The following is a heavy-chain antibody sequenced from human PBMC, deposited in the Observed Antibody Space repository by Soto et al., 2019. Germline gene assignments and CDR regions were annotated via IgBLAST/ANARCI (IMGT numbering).Heavy chain of an antibody. V-gene: IGHV4-59*01. CDR1: GGSISNYY. CDR2: MYYNGNI. Sequence: NPSETLFLTCNVSGGSISNYYWTWVRQSPEKGLEWIGYMYYNGNINYNPSPKSRVTISIDTSKNQFSLTLKSVTAADTAVYYCASGGNWFDPWGQGVLVTVSS. J-gene: IGHJ5*02. D-gene: IGHD3-16*01. CDR3: ASGGNWFDP.